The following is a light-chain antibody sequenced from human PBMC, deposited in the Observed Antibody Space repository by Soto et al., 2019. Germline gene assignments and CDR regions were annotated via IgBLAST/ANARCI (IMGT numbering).Light chain of an antibody. J-gene: IGKJ5*01. Sequence: DIQMTQSPSTLSASVGDRVTITCRASHSISSWLSWYQHKPGKAPKLLIYDASSLESGVPSRFSGSGSGTEFTLTISRLEPEDFAVYYCQQYGSSLITFGQGTRLEIK. V-gene: IGKV1-5*01. CDR3: QQYGSSLIT. CDR2: DAS. CDR1: HSISSW.